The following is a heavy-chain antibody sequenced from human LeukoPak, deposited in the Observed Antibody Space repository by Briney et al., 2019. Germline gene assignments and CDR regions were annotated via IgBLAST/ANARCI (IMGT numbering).Heavy chain of an antibody. V-gene: IGHV3-30*02. J-gene: IGHJ4*02. CDR3: ARGYGENYLNY. CDR1: GFTFNSYG. D-gene: IGHD4/OR15-4a*01. CDR2: IRYDGSGK. Sequence: GGSLRLSCEASGFTFNSYGMHWVRQVPGKGLKWVAFIRYDGSGKYYADSVKGRFTISRDNSKNTLYLQLNSLRTNDMGVYYCARGYGENYLNYWGQGTLVTVST.